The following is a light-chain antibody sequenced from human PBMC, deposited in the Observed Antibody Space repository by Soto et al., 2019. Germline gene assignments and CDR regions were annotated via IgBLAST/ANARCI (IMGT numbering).Light chain of an antibody. J-gene: IGKJ1*01. Sequence: DIQMTQSPSSLSASLGDRVAITCRASQRISSYLNWYQQKPGKAPKLLIYAASSLQSGVPSRFSGSGSGTDFTLTISSLQPEDFATYYCQQSYSTPETFGQGTKVDIK. CDR2: AAS. V-gene: IGKV1-39*01. CDR1: QRISSY. CDR3: QQSYSTPET.